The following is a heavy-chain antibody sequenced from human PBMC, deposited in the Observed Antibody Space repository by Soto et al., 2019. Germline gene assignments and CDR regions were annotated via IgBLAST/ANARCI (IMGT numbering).Heavy chain of an antibody. D-gene: IGHD3-10*01. CDR2: ISYDGSNK. CDR1: GFTFSSYG. J-gene: IGHJ6*02. V-gene: IGHV3-30*18. Sequence: PGGSLRLSCAASGFTFSSYGMHWVRQAPGKGLEWVAVISYDGSNKYYADSVKGRFTISRDNSKNTLYLQMNSLRAEDTAVYYCAKEGSITMVRGVIRLYYGMDVWGQGTTVTVS. CDR3: AKEGSITMVRGVIRLYYGMDV.